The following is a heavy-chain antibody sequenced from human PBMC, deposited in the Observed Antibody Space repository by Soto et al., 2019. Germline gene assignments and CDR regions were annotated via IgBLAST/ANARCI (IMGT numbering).Heavy chain of an antibody. CDR2: FDTEDGET. J-gene: IGHJ4*02. D-gene: IGHD5-18*01. CDR1: GYTFTHPY. Sequence: GASVTVSCKASGYTFTHPYLHWVRQAPGKGLEWMGGFDTEDGETIYAQKFQGRVTMTEDTSTDTAYMELSSLRSEDTAIYYCARDHVDTPMTNFDYWGQGTLVTVSS. V-gene: IGHV1-24*01. CDR3: ARDHVDTPMTNFDY.